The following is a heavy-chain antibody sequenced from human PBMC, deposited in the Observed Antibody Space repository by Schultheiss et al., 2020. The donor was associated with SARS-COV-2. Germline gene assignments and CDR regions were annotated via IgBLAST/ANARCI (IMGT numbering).Heavy chain of an antibody. CDR2: ISGSGGST. CDR3: AKDVSYDSSGYYYVVLGEFDY. CDR1: GFTFDDYA. V-gene: IGHV3-23*01. D-gene: IGHD3-22*01. Sequence: GGSLRLSCAASGFTFDDYAMHWVRQAPGKGLEWVSAISGSGGSTYYADSVKGRFTISRDNSKNTLYLQMNSLRAEDTAVYYCAKDVSYDSSGYYYVVLGEFDYWGQGTLVTVSS. J-gene: IGHJ4*02.